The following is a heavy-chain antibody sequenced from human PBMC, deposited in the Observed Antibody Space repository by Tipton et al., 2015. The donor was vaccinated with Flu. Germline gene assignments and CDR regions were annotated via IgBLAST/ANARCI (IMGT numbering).Heavy chain of an antibody. Sequence: TLSLTCSVSGDSIGSRYYWSWIRQPPGKGLEWIGYIYYSGSTNYNPSLKSRVTISVDTSKNQFSLKLSSVTAADTAVYYCAGSGWYAGDHWGQGTLVTVSS. V-gene: IGHV4-59*01. CDR1: GDSIGSRYY. CDR3: AGSGWYAGDH. J-gene: IGHJ4*02. CDR2: IYYSGST. D-gene: IGHD6-19*01.